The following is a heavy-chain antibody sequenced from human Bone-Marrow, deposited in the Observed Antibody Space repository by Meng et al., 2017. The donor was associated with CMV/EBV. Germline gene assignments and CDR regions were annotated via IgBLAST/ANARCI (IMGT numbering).Heavy chain of an antibody. CDR3: ARVRLVPGTDNYYYYYGMDV. V-gene: IGHV3-49*04. D-gene: IGHD2-2*01. CDR2: IRSKAYGGTT. Sequence: GESLKISCTASGFTFGDYAMSWVRQAPGKGLEWVGFIRSKAYGGTTEYAASVKGRFTISRDDSKSIAYLQMNSLKTEDTAVYYCARVRLVPGTDNYYYYYGMDVWGQGTTVTVSS. CDR1: GFTFGDYA. J-gene: IGHJ6*02.